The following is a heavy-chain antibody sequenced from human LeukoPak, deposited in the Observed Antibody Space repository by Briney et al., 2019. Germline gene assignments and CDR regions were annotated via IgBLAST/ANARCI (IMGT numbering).Heavy chain of an antibody. CDR1: GGSVSSSSYY. V-gene: IGHV4-39*01. CDR2: IYYSGST. Sequence: PSETLSLTCTVSGGSVSSSSYYWGWIRQPPGKGLEWIGSIYYSGSTYYNPSLKSRVTISVDTSMNQFSLKLSSVTAADTAVYYCARRIMITFGGVIAQDYWGQGTLVTVSS. CDR3: ARRIMITFGGVIAQDY. D-gene: IGHD3-16*02. J-gene: IGHJ4*02.